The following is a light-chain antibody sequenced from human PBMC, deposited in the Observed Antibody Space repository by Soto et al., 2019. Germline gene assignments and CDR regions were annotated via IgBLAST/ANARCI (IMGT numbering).Light chain of an antibody. CDR2: GST. Sequence: EIVLTQSPGTLSLSPGERATLSCRASQSVSSSYLAWYQQKPGQAPRLLIYGSTSRATGVPDRLSGSGSGTDFALTISRLGPEDFAVYFCQQYGSSPSPFGQGTKVEIK. CDR1: QSVSSSY. J-gene: IGKJ1*01. V-gene: IGKV3-20*01. CDR3: QQYGSSPSP.